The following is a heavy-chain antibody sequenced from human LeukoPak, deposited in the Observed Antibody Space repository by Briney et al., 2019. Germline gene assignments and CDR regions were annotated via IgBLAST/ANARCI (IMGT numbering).Heavy chain of an antibody. V-gene: IGHV1-8*01. CDR3: ARVHQAAAGRRGLYYYMDV. D-gene: IGHD6-13*01. J-gene: IGHJ6*03. CDR1: GYTFTSYD. CDR2: MNPNSGNT. Sequence: ASVRVSCKASGYTFTSYDINWVRQATGQGGEWMGWMNPNSGNTGYAQKFQGRVTMTRNTSISTAYMELSSLRSEDTAVYYCARVHQAAAGRRGLYYYMDVWGKGTTVTVSS.